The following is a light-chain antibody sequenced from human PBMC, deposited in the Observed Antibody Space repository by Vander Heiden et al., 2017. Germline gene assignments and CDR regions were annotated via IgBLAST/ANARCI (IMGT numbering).Light chain of an antibody. Sequence: EIVMRQSPDILSVSPGERVTLSCRASQSVSNNLAWYQQKPGQAPRLLIHGASTRATGVPARFSGRGSGTEFTLTISSLQSEDFAVYYCQQYDKWPPITFGQWTRLDIK. J-gene: IGKJ5*01. CDR2: GAS. CDR1: QSVSNN. V-gene: IGKV3-15*01. CDR3: QQYDKWPPIT.